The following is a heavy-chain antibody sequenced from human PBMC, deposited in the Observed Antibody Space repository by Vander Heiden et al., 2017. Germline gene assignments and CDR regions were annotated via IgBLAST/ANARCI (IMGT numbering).Heavy chain of an antibody. V-gene: IGHV3-48*02. J-gene: IGHJ6*02. Sequence: LEWVSYISSSSSTIYYADSVKGRFTISRDNAKNSLYLQMNSLRDEDTAVYYCARLPRMDVWGQGTTVTVSS. CDR2: ISSSSSTI. CDR3: ARLPRMDV.